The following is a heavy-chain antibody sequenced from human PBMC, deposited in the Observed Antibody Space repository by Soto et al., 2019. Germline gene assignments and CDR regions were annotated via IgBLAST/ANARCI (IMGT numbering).Heavy chain of an antibody. CDR2: IIPIFGTA. D-gene: IGHD1-1*01. CDR1: GGIFIGYA. J-gene: IGHJ4*02. V-gene: IGHV1-69*06. Sequence: SVKVSFKASGGIFIGYAISWMRQAPGQGLEWMGGIIPIFGTANYAQKFQGRVTIIADKSTSTAYMELSSLRSEDTAVYYCAAPSFFSYKGYFDYWGQGTLVTVSS. CDR3: AAPSFFSYKGYFDY.